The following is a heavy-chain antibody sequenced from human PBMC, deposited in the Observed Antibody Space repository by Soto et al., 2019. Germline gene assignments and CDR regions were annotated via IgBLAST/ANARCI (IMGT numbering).Heavy chain of an antibody. V-gene: IGHV1-69*06. J-gene: IGHJ6*02. CDR3: ARGAGVLRYFDWSSSSYYGMDV. Sequence: SVKVSCKASGGTFSSYAISWVRQAPGQGLEWMGGIIPIFGTANYAQKFQGRVTITADKSTSTAYMELSSLRSEDTAVYYCARGAGVLRYFDWSSSSYYGMDVWGQGXTVTVYS. CDR1: GGTFSSYA. CDR2: IIPIFGTA. D-gene: IGHD3-9*01.